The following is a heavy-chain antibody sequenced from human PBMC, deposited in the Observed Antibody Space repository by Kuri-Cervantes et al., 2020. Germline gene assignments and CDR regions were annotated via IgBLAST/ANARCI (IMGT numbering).Heavy chain of an antibody. V-gene: IGHV3-13*01. CDR3: AKDPMGAAAAFNWYFDL. CDR1: GFTLSSHD. J-gene: IGHJ2*01. D-gene: IGHD6-13*01. Sequence: GESLKISCAASGFTLSSHDMHWVRQVIGKSLEWVSGIGVAGDIYYTGSVKGRFTISRDNSKNTLYLQMNSLRAEDTAVYYCAKDPMGAAAAFNWYFDLWGRGTLVTVSS. CDR2: IGVAGDI.